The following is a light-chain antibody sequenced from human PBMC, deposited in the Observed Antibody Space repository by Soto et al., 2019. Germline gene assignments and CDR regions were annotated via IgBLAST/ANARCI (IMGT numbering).Light chain of an antibody. CDR1: SSDVGSYNL. CDR2: EGS. V-gene: IGLV2-23*01. CDR3: CSYAGSGTWV. Sequence: QSALTQPASVSGSPGQSITISCTGTSSDVGSYNLVSWYQQYPGKAPRLMIYEGSKRPTGVSSRVSGSKSGNTASLTISGLQAEDEADYYCCSYAGSGTWVFGGGTKLTVL. J-gene: IGLJ3*02.